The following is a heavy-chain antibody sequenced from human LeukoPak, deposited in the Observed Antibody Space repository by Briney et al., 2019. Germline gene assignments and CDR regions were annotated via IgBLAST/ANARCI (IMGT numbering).Heavy chain of an antibody. D-gene: IGHD5-18*01. V-gene: IGHV3-7*01. J-gene: IGHJ4*02. CDR3: ARDGSRGYSYGIGGY. CDR2: IKQDGSEK. CDR1: GFTFSSYW. Sequence: PGGSLRLSCAASGFTFSSYWMSWVRQAPGKGLEWVANIKQDGSEKYYVDSVKGRFTISRDNAKNSLYLQMNSLRAEDSAVYYCARDGSRGYSYGIGGYWGQGTLVTVSS.